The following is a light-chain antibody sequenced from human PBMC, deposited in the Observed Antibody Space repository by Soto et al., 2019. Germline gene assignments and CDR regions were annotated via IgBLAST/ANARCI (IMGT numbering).Light chain of an antibody. Sequence: EIVLTQSPATLSLSPGERATLSCRASQSVGGHLAWYQQKPGQAPRLLIYDASDRATGIPARFSGSGSETDFTLTISTLEPDDFLVYYCQQRSNWPPSITFGQGTRLEIK. J-gene: IGKJ5*01. CDR1: QSVGGH. CDR3: QQRSNWPPSIT. V-gene: IGKV3-11*01. CDR2: DAS.